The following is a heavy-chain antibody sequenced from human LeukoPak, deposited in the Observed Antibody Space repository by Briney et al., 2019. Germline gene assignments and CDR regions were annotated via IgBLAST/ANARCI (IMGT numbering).Heavy chain of an antibody. CDR2: ISGSSGNT. CDR3: AKEHYGSGMTTFDY. V-gene: IGHV3-23*01. CDR1: GFTFSSYA. D-gene: IGHD3-10*01. J-gene: IGHJ4*02. Sequence: ASVRLSCAASGFTFSSYAMNWVRQAPGKGLEWMAGISGSSGNTGYPDSLRGRFTMSRDNSINTLSLQMNSLRAEDTAVYYCAKEHYGSGMTTFDYWGQGTLVTVSS.